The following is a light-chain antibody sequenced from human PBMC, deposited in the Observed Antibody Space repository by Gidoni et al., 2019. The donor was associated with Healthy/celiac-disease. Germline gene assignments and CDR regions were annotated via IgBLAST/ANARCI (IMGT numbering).Light chain of an antibody. CDR2: SNN. Sequence: QSVLTQPPSSSGTPGQGVTISCSGSSSNIGSNTVNWYQPLPGTAPKLLIYSNNQRPSGVPDRFSGSKSGTSASLAISGLQSEDEADYYCAAWDDSLNGFLFGGGTKLTVL. J-gene: IGLJ2*01. CDR3: AAWDDSLNGFL. V-gene: IGLV1-44*01. CDR1: SSNIGSNT.